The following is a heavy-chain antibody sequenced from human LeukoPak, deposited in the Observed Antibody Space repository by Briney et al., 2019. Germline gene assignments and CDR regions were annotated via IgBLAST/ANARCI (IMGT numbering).Heavy chain of an antibody. CDR3: AKANGNWNDRLSDY. CDR2: INTDGSST. V-gene: IGHV3-74*01. D-gene: IGHD1-20*01. Sequence: PGGSLRLSCVASGFTLSSYWMHWVRQAPGKGLVWVSHINTDGSSTSYADSVKGRFTISRDNSKNTLYLQMNSLRAEDTAVYYCAKANGNWNDRLSDYWGQGTLATVSS. CDR1: GFTLSSYW. J-gene: IGHJ4*02.